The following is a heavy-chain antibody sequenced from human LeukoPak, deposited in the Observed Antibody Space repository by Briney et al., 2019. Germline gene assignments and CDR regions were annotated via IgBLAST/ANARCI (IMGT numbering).Heavy chain of an antibody. CDR2: ISADGDTI. D-gene: IGHD5-18*01. CDR3: VRDSSYIFGFS. Sequence: TGGSLRLSCAASGFTFSDYYMSWIRQAPGKGLEWVSYISADGDTIYYADSVKGRFTIFRDNAKDSLYLQMNTLRVEDTAVYYCVRDSSYIFGFSWGQGTLVTVSS. V-gene: IGHV3-11*01. J-gene: IGHJ1*01. CDR1: GFTFSDYY.